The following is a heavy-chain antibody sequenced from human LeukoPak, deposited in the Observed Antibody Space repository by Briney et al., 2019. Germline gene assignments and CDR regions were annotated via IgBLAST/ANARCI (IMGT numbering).Heavy chain of an antibody. D-gene: IGHD4-17*01. CDR3: TTYGDYEGLIDY. Sequence: PGGSLRLSCAASGFTFSNVWMSRVRQAPGKGLEWVGRIKSKTDGGTTDYAAPVKGRFTISRDDSKNTLYLQMNSLKTEDTAVYYCTTYGDYEGLIDYWGQGTLVTVSS. V-gene: IGHV3-15*01. CDR2: IKSKTDGGTT. J-gene: IGHJ4*02. CDR1: GFTFSNVW.